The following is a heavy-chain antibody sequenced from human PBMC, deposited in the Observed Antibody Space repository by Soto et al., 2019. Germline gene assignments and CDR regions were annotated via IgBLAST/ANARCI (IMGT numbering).Heavy chain of an antibody. CDR2: IYPGDSDT. J-gene: IGHJ6*02. CDR1: GYSFTSYW. CDR3: ARLFYYVSSGYSPENYYYGMDV. D-gene: IGHD3-22*01. Sequence: GEALKISCRGSGYSFTSYWIAWVRQMPGKGLEWMGIIYPGDSDTRYSPSFQGQVTISDDKSISTAYLQWSSLKASDTAMYYCARLFYYVSSGYSPENYYYGMDVWGQGTTVTVSS. V-gene: IGHV5-51*01.